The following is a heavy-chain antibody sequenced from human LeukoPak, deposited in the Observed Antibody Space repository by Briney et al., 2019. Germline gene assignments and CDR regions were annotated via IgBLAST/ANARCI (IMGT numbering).Heavy chain of an antibody. J-gene: IGHJ4*02. CDR2: ISYSGST. V-gene: IGHV4-59*01. Sequence: SETLSLTCTVSGGSISGYYWSWIRQPPGKGLEWVGYISYSGSTNYNPSLKSRVTISVDTSKNQFSLKLSSVTAADTAIYYCARDGRAGSSFAYWGQGTLVTVSS. D-gene: IGHD6-19*01. CDR3: ARDGRAGSSFAY. CDR1: GGSISGYY.